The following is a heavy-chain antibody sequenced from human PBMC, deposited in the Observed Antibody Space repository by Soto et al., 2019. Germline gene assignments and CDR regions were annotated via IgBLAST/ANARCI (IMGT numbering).Heavy chain of an antibody. J-gene: IGHJ6*02. D-gene: IGHD3-10*01. V-gene: IGHV4-59*01. CDR1: GGPIRGYS. CDR2: IYYSGST. Sequence: SDTLSLTSTVSGGPIRGYSCSWIRHPPGKGLEWIGYIYYSGSTNYNPSLKSRVTISVDTSKNQFSLKLSSVTAADTAVYYCARDRLGDYYGSGYYGMDVWGQGTTVT. CDR3: ARDRLGDYYGSGYYGMDV.